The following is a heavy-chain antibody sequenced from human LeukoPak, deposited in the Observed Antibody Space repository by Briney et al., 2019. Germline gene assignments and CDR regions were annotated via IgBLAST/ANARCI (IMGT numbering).Heavy chain of an antibody. V-gene: IGHV4-61*02. CDR3: ARGINSYGAKNFDY. J-gene: IGHJ4*02. CDR1: GGSISSGSYY. D-gene: IGHD5-18*01. Sequence: ASQTLSLTCTVSGGSISSGSYYWSWIRQPAGKGLEWIGRIYTSGSTNYNPSLKSRVTISVDTSKNQFSLKLSSVTAADTAVYYCARGINSYGAKNFDYWGQGTLVTVSS. CDR2: IYTSGST.